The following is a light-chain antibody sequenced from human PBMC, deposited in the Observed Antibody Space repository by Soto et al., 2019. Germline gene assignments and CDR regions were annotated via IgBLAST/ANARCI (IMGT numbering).Light chain of an antibody. V-gene: IGLV2-14*01. J-gene: IGLJ1*01. CDR2: EVS. Sequence: QSVLTQPASVSGSPGQSITISCTGTSSDVGNSYSVSWYQQHPDKAPKLMIYEVSNRPSGVSNRFSGSKSGNTASLTISGLQAEDEADYYCTSYTTTNTLFGTGTKVTVL. CDR3: TSYTTTNTL. CDR1: SSDVGNSYS.